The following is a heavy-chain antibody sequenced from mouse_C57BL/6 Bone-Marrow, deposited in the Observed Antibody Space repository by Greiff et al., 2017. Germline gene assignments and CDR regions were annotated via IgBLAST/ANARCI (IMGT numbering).Heavy chain of an antibody. Sequence: QVQLQQPGAELVMPGASVKLSCKASGYTFTSYWMHWVKQRPGQGLEWIGEIDPSDSYTNYNQKFKGKSTVTVDKSSSTAYMQLSILPSEDSAVDNCAIDYYDGLYYFDYWGQGTTLTVSS. CDR3: AIDYYDGLYYFDY. CDR2: IDPSDSYT. D-gene: IGHD1-1*01. CDR1: GYTFTSYW. J-gene: IGHJ2*01. V-gene: IGHV1-69*01.